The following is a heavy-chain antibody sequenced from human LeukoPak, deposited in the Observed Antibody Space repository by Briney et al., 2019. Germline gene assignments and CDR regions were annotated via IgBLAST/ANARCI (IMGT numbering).Heavy chain of an antibody. V-gene: IGHV4-39*01. D-gene: IGHD5-12*01. CDR2: IYYTGST. J-gene: IGHJ4*02. CDR3: ARQGYNGYDSPFYFDY. CDR1: VGSISSRSYY. Sequence: SYTLSLTCTVSVGSISSRSYYWGWIRQPPGKGLEGMGSIYYTGSTYYNPSLKSRVNIFVDTSKNHFSLKLSSVTAADTAVYYCARQGYNGYDSPFYFDYWGQGALVTVSS.